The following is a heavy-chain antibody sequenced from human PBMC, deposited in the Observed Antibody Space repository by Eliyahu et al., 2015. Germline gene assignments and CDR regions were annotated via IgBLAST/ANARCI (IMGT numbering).Heavy chain of an antibody. V-gene: IGHV1-46*01. Sequence: QVQLVQSGAEVKKPGASVKVSCKASGYTFTSYXXHWVRQAPGQGLEWMGIINPSGGSTSYAQKFQGRVTMTRDTSTSTVYMELSSLRSEDTAVYYCARDSGAPGVAAPLDGMDVWGQGTTVTVSS. J-gene: IGHJ6*02. D-gene: IGHD2-15*01. CDR2: INPSGGST. CDR1: GYTFTSYX. CDR3: ARDSGAPGVAAPLDGMDV.